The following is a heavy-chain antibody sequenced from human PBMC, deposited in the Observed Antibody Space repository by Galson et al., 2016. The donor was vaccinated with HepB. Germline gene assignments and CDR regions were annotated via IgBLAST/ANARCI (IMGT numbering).Heavy chain of an antibody. CDR2: ISNDGSNK. CDR3: ARDRCSSTTCYGKYSTCFDP. CDR1: GFTFSSYA. J-gene: IGHJ5*02. Sequence: SLRLSCAASGFTFSSYAMHWVRQAPGKGLEWVAVISNDGSNKYYADSVEGRFTISRDNSKNTLYLQMNSLRPEDTAVYYYARDRCSSTTCYGKYSTCFDPWGQGTLVAVSS. D-gene: IGHD2-2*01. V-gene: IGHV3-30*04.